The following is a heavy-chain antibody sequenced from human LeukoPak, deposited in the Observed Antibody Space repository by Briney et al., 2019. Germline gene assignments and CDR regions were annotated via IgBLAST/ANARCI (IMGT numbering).Heavy chain of an antibody. Sequence: ASVKVSCKASGYTFTGYYMHWVRQAPGQGLEWMGWINPNSGGTNYAQKFQGRVTMTRDTSISTAYMELSRLRSDDTAVYYCARGPPIVVGATSIDIWGQGTMVTVSS. CDR1: GYTFTGYY. V-gene: IGHV1-2*02. CDR2: INPNSGGT. D-gene: IGHD1-26*01. CDR3: ARGPPIVVGATSIDI. J-gene: IGHJ3*02.